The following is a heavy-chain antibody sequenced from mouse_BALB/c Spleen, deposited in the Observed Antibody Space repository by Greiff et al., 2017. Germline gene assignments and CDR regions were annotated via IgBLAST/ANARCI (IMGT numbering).Heavy chain of an antibody. CDR1: GYSFTSYW. Sequence: QVQLQQSGPQLVRPGASVKISCKASGYSFTSYWMHWVKQGPGQGLEWIGMIDPSDSETRLNQKFKDKATLTVDKSSSTAYMQLSSPTSEDSAVYYCARQAARATEAMDYWGQGTSVTVSS. D-gene: IGHD3-1*01. V-gene: IGHV1S127*01. CDR3: ARQAARATEAMDY. J-gene: IGHJ4*01. CDR2: IDPSDSET.